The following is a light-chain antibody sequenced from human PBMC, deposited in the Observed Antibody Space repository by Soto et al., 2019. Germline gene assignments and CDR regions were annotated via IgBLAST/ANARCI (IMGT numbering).Light chain of an antibody. CDR3: QQYNSYPT. V-gene: IGKV1-5*01. J-gene: IGKJ1*01. CDR2: DAS. Sequence: DIQMTQSPSTLSASVGDRVTITCRASQSISSWLAWYQQKQGKAPKFLIYDASSLESGVPSRFSGSESGTEFPLIISSLQPDGIAAYCCQQYNSYPTFGQRTKVDIK. CDR1: QSISSW.